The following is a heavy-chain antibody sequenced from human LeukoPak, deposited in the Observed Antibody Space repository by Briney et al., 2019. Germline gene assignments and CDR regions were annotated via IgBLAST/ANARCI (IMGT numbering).Heavy chain of an antibody. Sequence: PSETMSLTCAVYGGSLSDYYWTWIRQPPRKGLEWIGEINHSVSTNIKPTLKSRVTISVDTSKNQFSLKLSSVTAADTAVYYCARGDPNYYGSGSYFIGWFDPWGQGTLVTVSS. D-gene: IGHD3-10*01. CDR2: INHSVST. V-gene: IGHV4-34*01. J-gene: IGHJ5*02. CDR1: GGSLSDYY. CDR3: ARGDPNYYGSGSYFIGWFDP.